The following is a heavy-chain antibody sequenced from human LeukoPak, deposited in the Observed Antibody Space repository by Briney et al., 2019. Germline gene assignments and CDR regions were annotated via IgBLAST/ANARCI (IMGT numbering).Heavy chain of an antibody. D-gene: IGHD2-15*01. V-gene: IGHV4-59*01. CDR1: GGSISSYY. Sequence: PSETLSLTCTVSGGSISSYYWSWIRQPPGKGLEWIGYIYYSGSTNYNPSLKSRVTISVDTSKNQFSLKLSSVTAADTAVYYCARDKVAGSSYYFDYWGQGTLVTVSS. CDR2: IYYSGST. J-gene: IGHJ4*02. CDR3: ARDKVAGSSYYFDY.